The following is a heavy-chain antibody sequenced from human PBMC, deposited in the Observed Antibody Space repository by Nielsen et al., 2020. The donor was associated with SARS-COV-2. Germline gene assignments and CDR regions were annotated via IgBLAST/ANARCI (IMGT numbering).Heavy chain of an antibody. CDR1: GFTFRSYA. J-gene: IGHJ4*01. V-gene: IGHV3-30*03. Sequence: GESLKIYCAASGFTFRSYAMHWVRQAPGKGLEWVAVISDDGRTKNYGRSVRGRFTISRDNFEKTLYLEMNSLSAEDSAVFYCARAGGKDPGGIIVFWGRVTLVTVSA. D-gene: IGHD3-10*01. CDR3: ARAGGKDPGGIIVF. CDR2: ISDDGRTK.